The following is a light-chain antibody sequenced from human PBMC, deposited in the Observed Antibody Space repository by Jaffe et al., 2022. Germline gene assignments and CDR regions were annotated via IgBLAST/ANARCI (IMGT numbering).Light chain of an antibody. CDR1: SSNIGNSY. J-gene: IGLJ3*02. Sequence: QSVLTQPPSVSAAPGQKVTISCSGSSSNIGNSYVSWYQQLPGTGPKLLIYDNTKRPSGIPDRFSGSKSGTSATLGITGLQTGDEADYYCETWDSSLSAVVFGGGTKLTVL. V-gene: IGLV1-51*01. CDR2: DNT. CDR3: ETWDSSLSAVV.